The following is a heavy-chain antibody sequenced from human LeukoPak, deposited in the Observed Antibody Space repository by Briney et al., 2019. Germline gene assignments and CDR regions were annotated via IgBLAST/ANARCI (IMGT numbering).Heavy chain of an antibody. Sequence: GASVKVSCKASGYTFTSYYMHWVRQAPGQGLEWMGIINPSGGSTSYAQKFQGRVTMTRDTSTSTVYMELSSLRSEDTAVYYCARAGGIVVVPAAHSLDPWGQGTLVTVSS. CDR3: ARAGGIVVVPAAHSLDP. V-gene: IGHV1-46*01. D-gene: IGHD2-2*01. CDR2: INPSGGST. J-gene: IGHJ5*02. CDR1: GYTFTSYY.